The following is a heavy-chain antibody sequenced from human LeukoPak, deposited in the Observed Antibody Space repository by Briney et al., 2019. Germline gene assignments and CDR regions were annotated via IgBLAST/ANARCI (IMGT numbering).Heavy chain of an antibody. V-gene: IGHV1-18*01. CDR1: GYTFTSYG. CDR3: ARGRQWLVTSFDY. Sequence: ASVKVSCKASGYTFTSYGISWVRQAPGQGLEWMGWISAYNGNTNYAQKFQGRVTITRDTSASTAYMELSSLRSEDTAVYYCARGRQWLVTSFDYWGQGTLVTVSS. D-gene: IGHD6-19*01. J-gene: IGHJ4*02. CDR2: ISAYNGNT.